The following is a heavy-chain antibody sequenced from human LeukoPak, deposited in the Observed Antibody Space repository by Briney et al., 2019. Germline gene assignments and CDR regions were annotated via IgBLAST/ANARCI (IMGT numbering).Heavy chain of an antibody. CDR2: IWYDGSNI. Sequence: GGSLRLSCAASGFTFSSYGMHWVRQAPGKGLEWVAVIWYDGSNIYYADSVKGRFTISRDNSKNTLYPQMNSLRAEDTAVYYCARDYYDSSGYLNGMDVWGQGTTVTVSS. CDR3: ARDYYDSSGYLNGMDV. V-gene: IGHV3-33*01. D-gene: IGHD3-22*01. J-gene: IGHJ6*02. CDR1: GFTFSSYG.